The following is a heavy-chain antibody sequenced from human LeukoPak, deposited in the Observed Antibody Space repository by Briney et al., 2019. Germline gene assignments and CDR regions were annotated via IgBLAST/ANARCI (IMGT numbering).Heavy chain of an antibody. CDR1: GFTFSNFW. Sequence: GGSLRLSCAASGFTFSNFWMSWVRQAPGKGLEWVSYISSSSTIYYADSVKGRFTISRDNAKNTLNLQMNSLRAEDTAVYYCARDLGQYYDTSDNWFDPWGQGTLVTVSS. V-gene: IGHV3-69-1*01. D-gene: IGHD3-22*01. CDR2: ISSSSTI. CDR3: ARDLGQYYDTSDNWFDP. J-gene: IGHJ5*02.